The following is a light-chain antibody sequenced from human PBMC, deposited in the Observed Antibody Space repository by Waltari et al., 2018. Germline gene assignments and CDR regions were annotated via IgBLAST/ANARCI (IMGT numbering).Light chain of an antibody. V-gene: IGLV2-14*01. CDR3: SSYTGSTTLLV. J-gene: IGLJ2*01. Sequence: QSALTQPASVSGSPGQSITISCTVTTSDIGNHNYVSWYQQHPGKAPKLLIYEGTNRTSGVSTSCSGSKSGSTASLTISGLQADDEAHYYCSSYTGSTTLLVFGGGTDLTVL. CDR1: TSDIGNHNY. CDR2: EGT.